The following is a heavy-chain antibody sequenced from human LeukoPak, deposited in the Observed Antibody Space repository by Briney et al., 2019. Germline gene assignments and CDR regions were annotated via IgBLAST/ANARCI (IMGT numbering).Heavy chain of an antibody. V-gene: IGHV5-51*01. CDR3: ATSDDSSGYYYNYFDY. CDR2: IYPGDSDT. J-gene: IGHJ4*02. D-gene: IGHD3-22*01. CDR1: GYSFTSYW. Sequence: PGESLKISCKGSGYSFTSYWIGWVRQMPGKGLEWIGIIYPGDSDTRYSPSFQGQVTISADKSISTAYLQWSSLKASDTAMYYCATSDDSSGYYYNYFDYWGQGTLVTVSS.